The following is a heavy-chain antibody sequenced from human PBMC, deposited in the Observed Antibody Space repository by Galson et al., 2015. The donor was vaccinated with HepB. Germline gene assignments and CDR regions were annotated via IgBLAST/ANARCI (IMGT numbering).Heavy chain of an antibody. CDR1: GGTFSSYA. J-gene: IGHJ4*02. CDR2: IIPIFGTA. CDR3: ARSPAILGGSDY. V-gene: IGHV1-69*06. D-gene: IGHD1-26*01. Sequence: SVKVSCKASGGTFSSYAISWVRQAPGQGLEWMGGIIPIFGTANYAQKFQGRVTITADKSTSTAYMELRSLRSDDTAVYYCARSPAILGGSDYWGQGTLVTVSS.